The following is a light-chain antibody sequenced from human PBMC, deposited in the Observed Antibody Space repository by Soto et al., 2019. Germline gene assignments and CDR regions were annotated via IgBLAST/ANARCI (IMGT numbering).Light chain of an antibody. V-gene: IGKV3-20*01. J-gene: IGKJ2*01. CDR3: QQYGSSPPYT. CDR1: QSISSSY. Sequence: EIVLTQSPGTLSLSPGEGATLSCRASQSISSSYLGWYQHKPGQPPWLLIYAASTRATGIPDRFSGSGSGRDFTLTISRLEPEDFAVYYCQQYGSSPPYTFGQGTKLEIK. CDR2: AAS.